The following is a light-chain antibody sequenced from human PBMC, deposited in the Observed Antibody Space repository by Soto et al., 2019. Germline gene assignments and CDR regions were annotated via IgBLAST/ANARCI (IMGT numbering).Light chain of an antibody. CDR2: AAS. CDR1: QRISSH. V-gene: IGKV1-39*01. Sequence: DIPITQSPASLSASVGDRVTITCRARQRISSHLNWYQQKPGKAPKLLIYAASTLQSGVPSRFSGSGSGTDFTLTISSLQPEDFATYYCQQSYSIPPDFGGGTKVEIK. CDR3: QQSYSIPPD. J-gene: IGKJ4*01.